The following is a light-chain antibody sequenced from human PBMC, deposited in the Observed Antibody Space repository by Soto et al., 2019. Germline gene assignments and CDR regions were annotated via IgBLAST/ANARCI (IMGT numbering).Light chain of an antibody. CDR3: QAWDSDTEV. Sequence: SYELTQPPSVSVSPGQTASITCSGDKLGDKYVCWYQQKPGQSPVLVIYQDTKRPSGIPVRFSGSNSGNTATLTISGTQAMDEADYYCQAWDSDTEVFGTGTKLTVL. V-gene: IGLV3-1*01. CDR2: QDT. J-gene: IGLJ1*01. CDR1: KLGDKY.